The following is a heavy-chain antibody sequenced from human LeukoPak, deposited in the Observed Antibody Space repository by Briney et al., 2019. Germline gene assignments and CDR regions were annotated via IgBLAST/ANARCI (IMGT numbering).Heavy chain of an antibody. D-gene: IGHD4-11*01. CDR2: IYTSGST. Sequence: SQTLSLTCTVSGGSISSGSYYWSWIPQPAGKGLEWIGRIYTSGSTNYNPSLKSRVTISVDTSKNQFSLELSSVTAADTAVYYCARDPAGLQYYYYYMDVWGKGTTVTVSS. V-gene: IGHV4-61*02. J-gene: IGHJ6*03. CDR1: GGSISSGSYY. CDR3: ARDPAGLQYYYYYMDV.